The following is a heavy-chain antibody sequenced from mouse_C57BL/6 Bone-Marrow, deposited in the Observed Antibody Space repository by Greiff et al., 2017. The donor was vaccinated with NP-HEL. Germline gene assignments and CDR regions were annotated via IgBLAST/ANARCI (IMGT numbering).Heavy chain of an antibody. V-gene: IGHV1-69*01. CDR1: GYTFTSYW. J-gene: IGHJ2*01. Sequence: QVQLKESGAELVMPGASVKLSCKASGYTFTSYWMHWVKQRPGQGLEWIGEIDPSDSYTNYNQKFKGKSTLTVDKSSSTAYMQLSSLTSEDSAVYYCARGRAFDYWGQGTTLTVSS. CDR3: ARGRAFDY. D-gene: IGHD3-3*01. CDR2: IDPSDSYT.